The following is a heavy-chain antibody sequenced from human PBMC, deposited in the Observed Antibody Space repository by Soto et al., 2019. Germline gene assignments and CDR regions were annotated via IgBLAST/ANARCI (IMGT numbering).Heavy chain of an antibody. CDR3: ARERPPTYYDFWSGYYPYYYYGMDV. CDR2: INSDGSST. D-gene: IGHD3-3*01. Sequence: RLSCAASGFTFSSYWMHWVRQAPGKGLVWVSRINSDGSSTSYADSVKGRFTISRDNAKNTLYLQMNSLRAEDTAVYYCARERPPTYYDFWSGYYPYYYYGMDVWGQGTTVTVSS. J-gene: IGHJ6*02. V-gene: IGHV3-74*01. CDR1: GFTFSSYW.